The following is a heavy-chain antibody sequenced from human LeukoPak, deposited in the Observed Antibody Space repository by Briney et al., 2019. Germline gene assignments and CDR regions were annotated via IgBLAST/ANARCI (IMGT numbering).Heavy chain of an antibody. CDR1: GDSITSSRYY. Sequence: PSETLSLTCAVSGDSITSSRYYWGWIRQPPGKGLEWVGTIYYSGNTYYNPSLKSRVAISIDTSKNQFSLRLRSMTAADTAVFYCARRRYYDSTGYFEWGRGTLVTVSS. CDR2: IYYSGNT. V-gene: IGHV4-39*01. D-gene: IGHD3-22*01. CDR3: ARRRYYDSTGYFE. J-gene: IGHJ1*01.